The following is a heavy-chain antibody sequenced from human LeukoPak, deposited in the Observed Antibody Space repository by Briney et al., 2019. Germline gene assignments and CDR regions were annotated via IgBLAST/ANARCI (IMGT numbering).Heavy chain of an antibody. D-gene: IGHD2-15*01. CDR1: GFTFDDYA. V-gene: IGHV3-9*01. J-gene: IGHJ6*02. CDR2: ISWNSGSI. Sequence: SGGSLRLSCAASGFTFDDYAMHWGRQAPGKGLEWVSGISWNSGSIGYADSVKGRFTISRDNAKNSLYLQMNSLRAEDPALYYCAKDIGIGYCSGGSCSSGMDVWGQGTTVTVSS. CDR3: AKDIGIGYCSGGSCSSGMDV.